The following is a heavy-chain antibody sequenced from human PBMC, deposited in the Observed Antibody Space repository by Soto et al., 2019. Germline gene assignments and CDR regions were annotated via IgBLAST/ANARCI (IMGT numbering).Heavy chain of an antibody. D-gene: IGHD6-13*01. CDR1: GGTFSSYA. V-gene: IGHV1-69*12. Sequence: QVQLVQSGAEVKKPGSSVKVSCKASGGTFSSYAISWVRQAPGQGLEWMGGIIPIFGTANYAQKFQGRVTITADESTSAAYMELSSLRSEDTAVYYCARGRIAATMRQQLGGDYYYYGMDVWGQGTTVTVSS. CDR3: ARGRIAATMRQQLGGDYYYYGMDV. J-gene: IGHJ6*02. CDR2: IIPIFGTA.